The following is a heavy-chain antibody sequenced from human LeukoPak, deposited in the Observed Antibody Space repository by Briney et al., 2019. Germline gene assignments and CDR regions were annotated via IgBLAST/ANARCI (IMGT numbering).Heavy chain of an antibody. J-gene: IGHJ4*02. CDR1: GYTFTSYY. CDR2: INPSGGST. CDR3: ARGTVGAPGSYYFDY. Sequence: ASVKVSCKASGYTFTSYYMHWVRQAPGQGLEWMGIINPSGGSTSYAQKFQGRVTMTRDTSTSTVYMELSSLRSEDTAVYYCARGTVGAPGSYYFDYWGQGTLVTVSS. V-gene: IGHV1-46*01. D-gene: IGHD2-8*02.